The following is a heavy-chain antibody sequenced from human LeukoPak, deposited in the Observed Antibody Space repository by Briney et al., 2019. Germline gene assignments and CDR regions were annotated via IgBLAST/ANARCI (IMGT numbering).Heavy chain of an antibody. CDR3: ARGWGRVGLRGFDP. D-gene: IGHD3-16*01. CDR1: GDSMSSHY. J-gene: IGHJ5*02. CDR2: IHISGRS. Sequence: SETLSLTCTVSGDSMSSHYLSWIRHPAGKGLEWMGRIHISGRSNINPSLKSRLTMSVDTSKDHFSLKLVSVTAADTAVYYCARGWGRVGLRGFDPWGQGTLVTVSS. V-gene: IGHV4-4*07.